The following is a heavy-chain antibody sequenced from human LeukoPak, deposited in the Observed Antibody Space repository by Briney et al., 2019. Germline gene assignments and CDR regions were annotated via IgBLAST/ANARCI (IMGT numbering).Heavy chain of an antibody. CDR2: IYYSGST. CDR3: ARGREGYYDILTGFWEGDYFDY. Sequence: SETLSLTCTVSGGSISSSSYYWGWIRQPPGKGLEWIGSIYYSGSTYYNPSLKSRVTISVDTSKNQFSLKLSSVTAADTAVYYCARGREGYYDILTGFWEGDYFDYWGQGILVTVSS. D-gene: IGHD3-9*01. J-gene: IGHJ4*02. V-gene: IGHV4-39*01. CDR1: GGSISSSSYY.